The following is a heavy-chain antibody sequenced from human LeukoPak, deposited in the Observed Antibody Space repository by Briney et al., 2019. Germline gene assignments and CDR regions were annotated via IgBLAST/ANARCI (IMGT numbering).Heavy chain of an antibody. Sequence: GGSLRLSCAASGFTFSSYAMSWVRQAPGNGLEWVSAISGSGGSTYYADPVKGQFTISRDNSKNTLYLQMNSLRAEDTAVYYCAKDLTMVYYYGMDVWGQGTTVTVSS. V-gene: IGHV3-23*01. J-gene: IGHJ6*02. CDR1: GFTFSSYA. CDR3: AKDLTMVYYYGMDV. CDR2: ISGSGGST. D-gene: IGHD4/OR15-4a*01.